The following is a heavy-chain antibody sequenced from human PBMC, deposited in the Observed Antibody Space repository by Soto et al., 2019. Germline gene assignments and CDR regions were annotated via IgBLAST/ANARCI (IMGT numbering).Heavy chain of an antibody. V-gene: IGHV4-4*02. Sequence: PSETLSLTCAVSGDSINSNYCWTWVRQPPGKGLEWIAEIYYSGGTSYNPSLKSRVTISMDKSENQFSLNLTSVTAADTAMYYCARDTGWGLGYWGQGTLVTVSS. CDR3: ARDTGWGLGY. D-gene: IGHD6-19*01. CDR2: IYYSGGT. J-gene: IGHJ4*02. CDR1: GDSINSNYC.